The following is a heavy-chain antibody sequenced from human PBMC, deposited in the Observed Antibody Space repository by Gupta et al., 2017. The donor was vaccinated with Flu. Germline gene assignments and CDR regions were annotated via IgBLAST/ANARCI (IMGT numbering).Heavy chain of an antibody. V-gene: IGHV3-7*01. CDR2: IKQDGSEK. D-gene: IGHD6-13*01. CDR1: GFTLSSYW. J-gene: IGHJ2*01. Sequence: EVQLVESGGGLVQPGGSLRPSCAASGFTLSSYWMSWVRQAPGKGLEWVANIKQDGSEKYYVDSVKGRFTIARDNAKNSLYLQMNSLRAEDTAVYYCARDLRIRDSSSFYFDLWGRGTLVTVSS. CDR3: ARDLRIRDSSSFYFDL.